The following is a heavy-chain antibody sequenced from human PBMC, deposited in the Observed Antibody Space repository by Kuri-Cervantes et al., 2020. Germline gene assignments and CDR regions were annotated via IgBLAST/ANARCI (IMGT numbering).Heavy chain of an antibody. CDR2: IGTAGDT. CDR3: ARDRYQLLLTPKGAWFDP. CDR1: GFTFSSYD. D-gene: IGHD2-2*01. V-gene: IGHV3-13*01. J-gene: IGHJ5*02. Sequence: GGSLRLSCAASGFTFSSYDMHWVRQATGKGLEWVSAIGTAGDTYYPGSVKGRFTISRENAKNSLYLQMNSLRAEDTAVYYCARDRYQLLLTPKGAWFDPWGQGTLVTVSS.